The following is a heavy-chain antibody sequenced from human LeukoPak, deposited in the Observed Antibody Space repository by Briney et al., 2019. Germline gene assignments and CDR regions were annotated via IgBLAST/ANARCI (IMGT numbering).Heavy chain of an antibody. J-gene: IGHJ2*01. CDR3: ARGYCSGGTCYGYFDL. V-gene: IGHV4-59*08. Sequence: SETLSLTCTVSGGSISSYYWSWIRQPPGKGLEWIGYIYYSGRTNYNPSLKSRVTISVDTSKNQFSPKLSSVTAADTAVYYCARGYCSGGTCYGYFDLWGRGTLVTVSS. CDR2: IYYSGRT. CDR1: GGSISSYY. D-gene: IGHD2-15*01.